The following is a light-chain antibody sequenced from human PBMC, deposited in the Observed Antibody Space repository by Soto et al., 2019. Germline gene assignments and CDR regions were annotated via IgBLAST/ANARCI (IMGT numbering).Light chain of an antibody. J-gene: IGKJ1*01. Sequence: DIQMTQSPSTLSASVGDRVTITCRASQSISNWLAWYQQKPGKTPKLLIYDASSLESGVPSRFSGSGSGTEFTLTISSLQPDDCAAYYCQQYDRHPWTFGQGTKVEIK. CDR3: QQYDRHPWT. V-gene: IGKV1-5*01. CDR2: DAS. CDR1: QSISNW.